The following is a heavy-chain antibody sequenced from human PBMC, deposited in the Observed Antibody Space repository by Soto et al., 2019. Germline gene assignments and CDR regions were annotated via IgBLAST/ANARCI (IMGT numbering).Heavy chain of an antibody. CDR1: GYSVSSSDYY. D-gene: IGHD2-15*01. J-gene: IGHJ6*02. V-gene: IGHV4-39*01. Sequence: SETLSLTCSVSGYSVSSSDYYWAWIRQPPGKGLEWIGSMFYSGLTYYNPSLKSRVTLSVDTSKNQFSVRLNSVTAADTAVYYCAPLSVSLSGPYGIHVWGQGTTVTVSS. CDR3: APLSVSLSGPYGIHV. CDR2: MFYSGLT.